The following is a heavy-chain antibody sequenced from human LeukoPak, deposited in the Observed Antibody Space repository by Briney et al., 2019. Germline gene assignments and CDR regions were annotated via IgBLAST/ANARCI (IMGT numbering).Heavy chain of an antibody. V-gene: IGHV1-8*01. J-gene: IGHJ6*02. CDR1: GYTFTSYD. CDR3: ARGLWFGSASGMDV. CDR2: MNPNSGNT. Sequence: ASVKVSCKASGYTFTSYDINWVRQAPGQGLEWMGWMNPNSGNTGYAQKFQGRVTMTRNTSISTAYMELSSLRSEDTAVYYCARGLWFGSASGMDVWGQGTTVTVSS. D-gene: IGHD3-10*01.